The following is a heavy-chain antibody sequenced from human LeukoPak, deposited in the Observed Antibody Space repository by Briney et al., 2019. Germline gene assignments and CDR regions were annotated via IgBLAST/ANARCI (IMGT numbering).Heavy chain of an antibody. J-gene: IGHJ5*02. CDR2: INSSGSII. D-gene: IGHD3-16*02. Sequence: GGSLRLSCAASGFTFSDYYMTWIRQAPGKGLEWISYINSSGSIIFYADSVKGRFTISRDNAKNSLYLQMNSLRAEDTAVYYCARVHDYVWGSYRYAGWFDPWGQGTQVTVSS. CDR1: GFTFSDYY. CDR3: ARVHDYVWGSYRYAGWFDP. V-gene: IGHV3-11*01.